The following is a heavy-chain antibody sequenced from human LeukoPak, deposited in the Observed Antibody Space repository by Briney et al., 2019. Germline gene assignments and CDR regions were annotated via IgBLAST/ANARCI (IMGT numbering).Heavy chain of an antibody. CDR1: GFTFSSYA. CDR2: ISYDGSNK. CDR3: AKGVRYYFGSGSSHFDY. D-gene: IGHD3-10*01. Sequence: GGSLRLSCAASGFTFSSYAMHWVRQAPGKGLEWVAVISYDGSNKYYADAVKGRFTISRDSSKNTVYLQMNSLRAEDTAVYYCAKGVRYYFGSGSSHFDYWGQGTLVTVSS. V-gene: IGHV3-30-3*01. J-gene: IGHJ4*02.